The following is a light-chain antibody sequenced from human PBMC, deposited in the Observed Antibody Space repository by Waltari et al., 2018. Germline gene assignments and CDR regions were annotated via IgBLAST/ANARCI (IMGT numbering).Light chain of an antibody. CDR2: AAS. CDR1: QGISRW. Sequence: DIPMTQSTSSVSESVGDRVTITCRASQGISRWLVWYQQKPGKAPKLLIYAASSLQSGFPSRFSGSGSGTDFTLTISSLQPEDFATYYCQQANSFPLTFGGGTKVEIK. J-gene: IGKJ4*01. V-gene: IGKV1-12*01. CDR3: QQANSFPLT.